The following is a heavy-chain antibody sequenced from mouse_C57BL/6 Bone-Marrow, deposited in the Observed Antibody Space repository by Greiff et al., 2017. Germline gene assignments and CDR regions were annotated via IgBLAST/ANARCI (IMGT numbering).Heavy chain of an antibody. CDR1: GYTFTDHT. J-gene: IGHJ4*01. CDR2: IYPRDGST. V-gene: IGHV1-78*01. D-gene: IGHD2-4*01. Sequence: QVQLQQSDAELVKPGASVKISCKVSGYTFTDHTIHWMKQRPEQGLEWIGYIYPRDGSTKYNEKFKGKATLTADKSSSTAYMQLNSLTSEDSAVYFCAREGDDYDSPYYAMDYWGQGTSVTVSS. CDR3: AREGDDYDSPYYAMDY.